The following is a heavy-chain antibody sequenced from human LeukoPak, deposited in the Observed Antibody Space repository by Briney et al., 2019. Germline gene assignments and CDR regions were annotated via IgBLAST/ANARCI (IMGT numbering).Heavy chain of an antibody. CDR2: IKNDGTVK. V-gene: IGHV3-7*01. Sequence: GSLRLSCAASGFTFSYHWMTWVRQAPGKGLEWVANIKNDGTVKNYVDSVKGRFTISRDNSKNTVFLQMNSLRVEDTALYYCTRGQSYCGADCYSDWGQGTLVTVSS. CDR1: GFTFSYHW. D-gene: IGHD2-21*02. J-gene: IGHJ4*02. CDR3: TRGQSYCGADCYSD.